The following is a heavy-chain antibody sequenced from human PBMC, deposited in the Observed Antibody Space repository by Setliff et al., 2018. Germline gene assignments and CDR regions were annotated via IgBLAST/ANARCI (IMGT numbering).Heavy chain of an antibody. V-gene: IGHV5-51*01. D-gene: IGHD2-15*01. CDR2: IYAGDSGNI. Sequence: GESLKISCQDPGYLFSISWIGWVRQMPGKGLDWMGLIYAGDSGNIRYSPSFQGQVTISVDTSISTAYLQWSTLQASDTAMYYCVRPSAGYSRPFDVWGQGTMVTVSS. CDR3: VRPSAGYSRPFDV. CDR1: GYLFSISW. J-gene: IGHJ3*01.